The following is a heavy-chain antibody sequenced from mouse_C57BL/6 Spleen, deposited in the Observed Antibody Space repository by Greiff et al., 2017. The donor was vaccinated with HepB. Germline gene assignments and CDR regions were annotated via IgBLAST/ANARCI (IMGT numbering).Heavy chain of an antibody. V-gene: IGHV1-55*01. CDR2: IYPGSGST. D-gene: IGHD1-1*01. CDR3: ARHSGSSSGYAMDY. J-gene: IGHJ4*01. Sequence: VQLQQPGAELVKPGASVKMSCKASGYTFNSYWITWVTQRPGHGLEWIGDIYPGSGSTNYNEKFKSKATLTVDISSSTAYMQLISLTSEDSAVYYCARHSGSSSGYAMDYWGQGTSVTVSS. CDR1: GYTFNSYW.